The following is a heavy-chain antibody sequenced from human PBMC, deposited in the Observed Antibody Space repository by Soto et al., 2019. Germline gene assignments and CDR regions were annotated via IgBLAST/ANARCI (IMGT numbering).Heavy chain of an antibody. CDR2: ISGNGGST. J-gene: IGHJ4*02. D-gene: IGHD2-2*01. CDR1: GHTFHSYA. Sequence: EVQLLESGGGLVQPGGSLRLSCVASGHTFHSYAMSWVRQAPGKGLEWVSGISGNGGSTYYADSVSGRFTISRDYSKNTLYLQMNSLRAEDTAVYYCAKGSRGIGVVPAALNWGQGTLVTVSS. V-gene: IGHV3-23*01. CDR3: AKGSRGIGVVPAALN.